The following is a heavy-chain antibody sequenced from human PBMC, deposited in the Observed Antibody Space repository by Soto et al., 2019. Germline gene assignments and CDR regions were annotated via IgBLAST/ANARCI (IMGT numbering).Heavy chain of an antibody. J-gene: IGHJ5*02. CDR3: ARETWNTHGRHFRLEP. D-gene: IGHD1-1*01. CDR2: ISHTGKT. CDR1: CGSVMNYY. Sequence: PSETLSLTCIVSCGSVMNYYWTWIRQTPGKGLEWIGDISHTGKTNYNPSLGSRVTIAVDLSENQFPLKLRSVTAADSALYFCARETWNTHGRHFRLEPWGQGTLVTVSS. V-gene: IGHV4-59*02.